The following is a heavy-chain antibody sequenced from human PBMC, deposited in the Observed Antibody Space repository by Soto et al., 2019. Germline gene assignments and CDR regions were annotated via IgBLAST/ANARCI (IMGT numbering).Heavy chain of an antibody. V-gene: IGHV3-9*01. Sequence: EVQLVESGGGLVQPGGSLRLSCAGSGFIFDNYAMHWVRQAPGKGLEWVSSISWKSGNIGYADSVKGRFTISRDNAANSIYLQMSSLRAEDTALYYCAKDSGYFGSGGYSVGENFFDYWGQGALVTVSS. D-gene: IGHD3-9*01. CDR1: GFIFDNYA. CDR2: ISWKSGNI. J-gene: IGHJ4*02. CDR3: AKDSGYFGSGGYSVGENFFDY.